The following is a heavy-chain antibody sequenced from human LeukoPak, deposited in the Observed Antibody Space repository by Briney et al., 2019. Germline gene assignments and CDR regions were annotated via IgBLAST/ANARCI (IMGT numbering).Heavy chain of an antibody. V-gene: IGHV5-51*01. J-gene: IGHJ4*02. CDR1: GYRFTNYW. CDR2: IYPGNSDI. CDR3: TTGRFCSGGSCSSSFDF. Sequence: RPGESLKISCKGSGYRFTNYWIGWVRQLPDKGLEWMGIIYPGNSDIRYSPSFQGQVTISADKSINTAYLQWSSLEASDTAIYYCTTGRFCSGGSCSSSFDFWGQGTLVTVPS. D-gene: IGHD2-15*01.